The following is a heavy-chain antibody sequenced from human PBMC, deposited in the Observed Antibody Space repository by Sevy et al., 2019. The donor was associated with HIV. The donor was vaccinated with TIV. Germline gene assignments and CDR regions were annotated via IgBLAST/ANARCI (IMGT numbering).Heavy chain of an antibody. Sequence: GGSLRLSCAASGFTFSNTWMSWVRQAPGKGLELVGRIKSKNDGGTTDYAASVIGRFTISRDDSKSTLYLRIISLKIEDTAVYYSTTKGWHGGFDIWGEGTMVSVSS. D-gene: IGHD4-17*01. CDR1: GFTFSNTW. CDR3: TTKGWHGGFDI. CDR2: IKSKNDGGTT. V-gene: IGHV3-15*01. J-gene: IGHJ3*02.